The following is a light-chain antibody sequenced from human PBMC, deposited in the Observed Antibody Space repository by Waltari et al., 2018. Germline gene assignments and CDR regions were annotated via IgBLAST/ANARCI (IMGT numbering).Light chain of an antibody. CDR3: SSYATSNTL. CDR2: EVS. Sequence: HSALTQPASVSGSPGQSIPIPCTGTSSDFGDYNSVSWYQQHPGKAPKLIIYEVSYRPSGVSNRFSGSKSGNTASLTISGLQAEDEANYYCSSYATSNTLFGGGTDLTVL. V-gene: IGLV2-14*01. CDR1: SSDFGDYNS. J-gene: IGLJ3*02.